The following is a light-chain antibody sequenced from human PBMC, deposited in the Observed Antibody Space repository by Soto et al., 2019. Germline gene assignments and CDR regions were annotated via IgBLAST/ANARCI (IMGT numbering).Light chain of an antibody. CDR1: KSLVYSDGNTH. CDR2: RVS. J-gene: IGKJ1*01. Sequence: DVVLTQSPLSLPVNFGQPASISCRSSKSLVYSDGNTHLSWFHQRPGQSPRRLLYRVSSRDSGGQDRFGGSGSGTEFTLEISRGEAEDVGIYFCNHGTHWRRTFGRGTNVEVK. CDR3: NHGTHWRRT. V-gene: IGKV2-30*01.